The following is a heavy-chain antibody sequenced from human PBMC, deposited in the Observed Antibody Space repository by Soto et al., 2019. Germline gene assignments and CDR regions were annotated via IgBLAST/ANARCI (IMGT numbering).Heavy chain of an antibody. Sequence: QVQLVQSGAEVKKPGSSVKVSCKASGGTFSSYAISWVRQAPGQGLEWMGGIIPIFGTANYAQKFQGRVTITADESTSTAYRELSSLRSEDTAVYYCARDPYYYDSSALGYFDYWGQGTLVTVSS. V-gene: IGHV1-69*01. J-gene: IGHJ4*02. CDR1: GGTFSSYA. CDR2: IIPIFGTA. CDR3: ARDPYYYDSSALGYFDY. D-gene: IGHD3-22*01.